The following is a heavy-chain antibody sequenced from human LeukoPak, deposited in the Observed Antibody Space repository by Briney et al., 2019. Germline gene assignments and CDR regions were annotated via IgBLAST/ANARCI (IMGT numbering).Heavy chain of an antibody. Sequence: SETLSLTCAVSGYSISSGYDWGWIRQPPGKGLEWMGSIYHSGSTYYNPSLKSRVTISVDTSKNQFSLKLSSVTAADTAVYYCARTRTTTRYNWFDPWGQGTLVTVSS. CDR1: GYSISSGYD. CDR3: ARTRTTTRYNWFDP. J-gene: IGHJ5*02. V-gene: IGHV4-38-2*01. CDR2: IYHSGST. D-gene: IGHD1-26*01.